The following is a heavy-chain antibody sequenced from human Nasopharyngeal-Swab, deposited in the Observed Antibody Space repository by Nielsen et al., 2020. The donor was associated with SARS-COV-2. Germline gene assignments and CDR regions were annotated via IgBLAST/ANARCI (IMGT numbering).Heavy chain of an antibody. CDR3: ARDRVGYYYYYYMDV. CDR1: GFTFSSYS. Sequence: GESLKISCAASGFTFSSYSMHWVRQAPGKGLEWVAVIWYDGSNKYYADSVKGRFTISRDNSKNTLYLQMNSLRAEDTAVYYCARDRVGYYYYYYMDVWGKGTTVTVSS. J-gene: IGHJ6*03. D-gene: IGHD1-26*01. CDR2: IWYDGSNK. V-gene: IGHV3-33*01.